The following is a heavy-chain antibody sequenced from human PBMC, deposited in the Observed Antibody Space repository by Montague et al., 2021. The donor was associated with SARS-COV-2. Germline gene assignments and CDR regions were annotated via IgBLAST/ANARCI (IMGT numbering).Heavy chain of an antibody. V-gene: IGHV4-34*01. J-gene: IGHJ6*02. CDR2: INHYGST. CDR3: ARGLPVTTLFYYFGMDV. CDR1: GGSFSGNY. Sequence: SETLSLTCAVYGGSFSGNYWSWIRQPPGKGLEWIGEINHYGSTNYNPSLKSRVTMSVDTSKNQFSLKLSSVTAADTAVYYCARGLPVTTLFYYFGMDVWGHGTTVTVSS. D-gene: IGHD4-11*01.